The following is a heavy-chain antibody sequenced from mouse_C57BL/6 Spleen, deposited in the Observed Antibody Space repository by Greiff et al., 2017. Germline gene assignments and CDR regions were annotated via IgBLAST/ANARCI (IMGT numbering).Heavy chain of an antibody. Sequence: QVQLQQPGAELVRPGSSVKLSCKASGYTFTSYWMHWVKQRPIQGLEWIGNIDPSDSETHYNQKFKDKATLTVDKSSSTAYMQLSSLTSEDSAVYYCARGGYDYLDYWGQGTTLTVSS. CDR1: GYTFTSYW. V-gene: IGHV1-52*01. D-gene: IGHD2-3*01. J-gene: IGHJ2*01. CDR3: ARGGYDYLDY. CDR2: IDPSDSET.